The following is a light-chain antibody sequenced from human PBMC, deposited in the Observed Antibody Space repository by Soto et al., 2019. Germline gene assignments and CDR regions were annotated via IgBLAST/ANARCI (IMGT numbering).Light chain of an antibody. CDR2: AAS. Sequence: DIQMTQSPSSLSASVGDRFTITCRASQSISSYLNWYQQIPGKAPKLLIYAASSLQSGVPSRFSGSGSGTDFTLTISSLQPEDFATYYCQQSYSTPVTFGQGTKVDIK. V-gene: IGKV1-39*01. CDR1: QSISSY. J-gene: IGKJ1*01. CDR3: QQSYSTPVT.